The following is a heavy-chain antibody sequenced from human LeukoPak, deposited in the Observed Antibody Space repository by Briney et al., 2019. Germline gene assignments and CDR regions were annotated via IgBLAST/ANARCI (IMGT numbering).Heavy chain of an antibody. CDR1: GGSFSGYY. CDR3: ARVKGCSGGSCYPRYYFDY. CDR2: INHSGST. D-gene: IGHD2-15*01. J-gene: IGHJ4*02. V-gene: IGHV4-34*01. Sequence: SETLSLTCAVYGGSFSGYYWSWIRQPPGKGLEWIGEINHSGSTNYNPSLKSRVTISVDTSKNQFSLKLSSVTAADTAVYYCARVKGCSGGSCYPRYYFDYWGQRTLVTVSS.